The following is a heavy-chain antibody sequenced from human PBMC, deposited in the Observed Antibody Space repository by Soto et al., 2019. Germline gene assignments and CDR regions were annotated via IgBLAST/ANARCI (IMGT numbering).Heavy chain of an antibody. Sequence: SETLSLTCAVYGGSFSGYYWSWSRQPPGKGLEWIGEINHSGSTNYNPSLKSRVTISVDTSKNQFSLKLSSVTAADTAVYYCARGKLSDYVWGSYRYHFDYWGQGTVVTVSS. CDR2: INHSGST. CDR3: ARGKLSDYVWGSYRYHFDY. V-gene: IGHV4-34*01. D-gene: IGHD3-16*02. J-gene: IGHJ4*02. CDR1: GGSFSGYY.